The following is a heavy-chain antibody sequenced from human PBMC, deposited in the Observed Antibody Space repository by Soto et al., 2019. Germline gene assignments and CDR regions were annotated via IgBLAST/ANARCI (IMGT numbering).Heavy chain of an antibody. CDR1: GGSFSGYY. CDR3: ARANFKYYDSSGYYFY. CDR2: INHSGST. V-gene: IGHV4-34*01. J-gene: IGHJ4*02. Sequence: SETLSLTCAVYGGSFSGYYWSWIRQPPGKGLEWIGEINHSGSTNYNPSLKSRVTISVDTSKNQFSLKLSSVTAADTAVYYCARANFKYYDSSGYYFYWGQGTLVTVSS. D-gene: IGHD3-22*01.